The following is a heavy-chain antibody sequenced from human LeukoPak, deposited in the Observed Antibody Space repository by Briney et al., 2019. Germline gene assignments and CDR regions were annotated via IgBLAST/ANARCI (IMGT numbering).Heavy chain of an antibody. V-gene: IGHV3-33*01. D-gene: IGHD1-26*01. J-gene: IGHJ4*02. CDR3: VRAAKEPLYDY. CDR1: GFTFSSYG. CDR2: IWYDGSNK. Sequence: PGGSLRLSCAASGFTFSSYGMHWVRQAPGKGLERVAVIWYDGSNKYYADSVKGRFTISRDNSKNTLYLQMNSLRAEDTAVYYCVRAAKEPLYDYWGQGTQVTVSS.